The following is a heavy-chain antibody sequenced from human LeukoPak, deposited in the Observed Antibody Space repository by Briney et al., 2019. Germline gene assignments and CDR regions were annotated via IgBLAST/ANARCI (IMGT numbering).Heavy chain of an antibody. V-gene: IGHV3-74*01. J-gene: IGHJ4*02. Sequence: SGGSLRLYCAASGFTFSSYWMHWVRQAPGKGLVWVSRINSDGSSTSYAASVKGRFTISRDNAKNTLYLQMNSLRAEDTAVYYCARDLGNDYDFWSGYYTFDYWGQGTLVTVSS. CDR1: GFTFSSYW. D-gene: IGHD3-3*01. CDR3: ARDLGNDYDFWSGYYTFDY. CDR2: INSDGSST.